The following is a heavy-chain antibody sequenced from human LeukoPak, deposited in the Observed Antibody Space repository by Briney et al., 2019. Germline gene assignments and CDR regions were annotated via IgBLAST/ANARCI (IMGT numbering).Heavy chain of an antibody. CDR1: GFSFSNSG. J-gene: IGHJ3*01. CDR2: IGQDGTTK. D-gene: IGHD3-3*01. Sequence: GGSLRLSCAASGFSFSNSGMHWVRQAPGKGLEWVAFIGQDGTTKYYVDSVKGRFTIPGDNPKKMAYLQMNNLRAEDTAIYYCVKDGEWTFDVWGQGTMVTVSS. CDR3: VKDGEWTFDV. V-gene: IGHV3-30*02.